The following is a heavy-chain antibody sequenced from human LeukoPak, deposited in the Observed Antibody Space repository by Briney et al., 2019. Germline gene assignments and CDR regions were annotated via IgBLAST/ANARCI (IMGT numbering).Heavy chain of an antibody. J-gene: IGHJ4*02. CDR2: ISGSGTST. D-gene: IGHD3-10*01. CDR1: GFTFYNSA. CDR3: AKGPMVRIDF. V-gene: IGHV3-23*01. Sequence: GGSLRLSCAASGFTFYNSAMNWVRQALGKGLERVSGISGSGTSTYYADSVKGRFTISRDNSKNTLYLQMNSLRAEDTAVYYCAKGPMVRIDFWGQGTLVTVSS.